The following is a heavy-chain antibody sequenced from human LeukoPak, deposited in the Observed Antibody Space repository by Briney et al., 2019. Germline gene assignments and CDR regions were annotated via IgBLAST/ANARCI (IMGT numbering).Heavy chain of an antibody. Sequence: PGGSLRLSCAAFGFTFDSYSMTWVRQAPGKGLEWVANIKQDGSEKYYVDSVKGRFTISRDNAKNSLYLQMNSLRAEDTAVYYCARLGGGHSSSWYDAFDIWGQGTMVTVSS. V-gene: IGHV3-7*01. CDR2: IKQDGSEK. CDR3: ARLGGGHSSSWYDAFDI. D-gene: IGHD6-13*01. CDR1: GFTFDSYS. J-gene: IGHJ3*02.